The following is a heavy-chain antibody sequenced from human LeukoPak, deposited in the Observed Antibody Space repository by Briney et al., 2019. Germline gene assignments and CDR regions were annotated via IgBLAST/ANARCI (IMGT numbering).Heavy chain of an antibody. CDR2: IKSDGST. CDR1: GFTFSSYW. J-gene: IGHJ1*01. CDR3: ASAPSEIGGYYPEYFRH. D-gene: IGHD3-22*01. Sequence: PGGSLRLSCAASGFTFSSYWMHWVRQAPGKGLVWVSRIKSDGSTRYADSVKGRFTISRDNAKNTVSLQMTSLRAEDTGVYYCASAPSEIGGYYPEYFRHWGQGTLVIVSS. V-gene: IGHV3-74*01.